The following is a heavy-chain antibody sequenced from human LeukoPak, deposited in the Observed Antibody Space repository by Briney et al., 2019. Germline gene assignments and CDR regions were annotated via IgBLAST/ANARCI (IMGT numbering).Heavy chain of an antibody. V-gene: IGHV3-7*01. CDR1: GFTFSSYW. Sequence: GGSLRLSCAASGFTFSSYWMSWVRQAPGKGLEWVANIKQDGSEKYYVDSVKGRFTISRDNAKNSLYLQINSLRAEDTAVYYCARVGSHSGSLSLIKRNYYYYYYMDVWGKGTTVTISS. J-gene: IGHJ6*03. CDR2: IKQDGSEK. CDR3: ARVGSHSGSLSLIKRNYYYYYYMDV. D-gene: IGHD3-10*01.